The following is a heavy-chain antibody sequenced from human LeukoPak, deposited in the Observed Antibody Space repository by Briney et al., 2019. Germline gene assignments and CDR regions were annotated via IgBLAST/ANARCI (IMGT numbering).Heavy chain of an antibody. D-gene: IGHD2-2*01. CDR3: ARDGIVVVPAATPYYFDY. CDR2: ISYDGSNK. J-gene: IGHJ4*02. V-gene: IGHV3-30-3*01. Sequence: GGSLRLSCAASGFTFSSYAMHWVRQAPGKGLEWVAVISYDGSNKYYADSVKGRFTISRDNSKNTLYLQMNSLRAEDTAVYYCARDGIVVVPAATPYYFDYWGQGTLATVSS. CDR1: GFTFSSYA.